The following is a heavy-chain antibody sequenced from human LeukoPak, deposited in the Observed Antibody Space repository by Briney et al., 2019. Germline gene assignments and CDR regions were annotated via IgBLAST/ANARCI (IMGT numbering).Heavy chain of an antibody. J-gene: IGHJ6*02. CDR3: ARANYYYDTSGEKQPYYYGMDV. Sequence: SVKVSCKASGGTFSSYAISWVRQAPGQGLEWMGGIIPIFGTANYAQKFQGRVTITADESTSTAYMELSSLRSEDTAVYYCARANYYYDTSGEKQPYYYGMDVWGQGTTVTVSS. D-gene: IGHD3-22*01. V-gene: IGHV1-69*13. CDR1: GGTFSSYA. CDR2: IIPIFGTA.